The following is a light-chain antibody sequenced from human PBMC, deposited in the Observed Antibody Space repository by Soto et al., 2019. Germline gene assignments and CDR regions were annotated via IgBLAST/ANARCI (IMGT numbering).Light chain of an antibody. CDR2: GAS. Sequence: EIVLTQSPGTQSLSPGERATLSCRASQSVSNNYLAWYQQKPGQAPRLLIYGASSRATGIPDRFSGSGSGTDFTLTISRLEPEDFAVYYCQQYGSSPYTFGQGTKLEIK. V-gene: IGKV3-20*01. J-gene: IGKJ2*01. CDR3: QQYGSSPYT. CDR1: QSVSNNY.